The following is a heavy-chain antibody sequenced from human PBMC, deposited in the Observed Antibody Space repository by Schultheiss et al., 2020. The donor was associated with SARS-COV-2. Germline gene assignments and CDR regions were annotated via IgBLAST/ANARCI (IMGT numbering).Heavy chain of an antibody. CDR1: GGTFSSYA. V-gene: IGHV1-18*01. Sequence: ASVKVSCKASGGTFSSYAISWVRQAPGQGLEWMGWINAGNGNTNYAQKLQGRVTMTTDTSTSTAYMELRSLRSDDTAVYYCARGVAEPIDYYYYYGMDVWGQGTTVTVSS. CDR3: ARGVAEPIDYYYYYGMDV. D-gene: IGHD2-15*01. CDR2: INAGNGNT. J-gene: IGHJ6*02.